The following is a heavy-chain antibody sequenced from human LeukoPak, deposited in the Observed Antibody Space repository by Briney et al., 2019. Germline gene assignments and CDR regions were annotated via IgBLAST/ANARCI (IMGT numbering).Heavy chain of an antibody. Sequence: PSETLSLTCSVLGASITSGGYYWSWVRQSAGKGLEWIGRIATSGTTYYNPSLKSRVTISLETSKNQFSLKLTSVTATDTAVYYCAREGYASSWYEAGYWGQGTLVTVSS. CDR1: GASITSGGYY. D-gene: IGHD6-13*01. J-gene: IGHJ4*02. CDR3: AREGYASSWYEAGY. V-gene: IGHV4-61*02. CDR2: IATSGTT.